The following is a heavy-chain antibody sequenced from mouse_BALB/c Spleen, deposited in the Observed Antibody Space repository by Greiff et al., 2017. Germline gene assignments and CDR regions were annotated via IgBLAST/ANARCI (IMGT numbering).Heavy chain of an antibody. V-gene: IGHV2-3*01. D-gene: IGHD1-1*01. CDR3: AKPVTTVVALYWYFDV. Sequence: VQRVESGPGLVAPSQSLSITCTVSGFSLTSYGVSWVRQPPGKGLEWLGVIWGDGSTNYHSALISRLSISKDNSKSQVFLKLNSLQTDDTATYYCAKPVTTVVALYWYFDVWGAGTTVTVSS. CDR1: GFSLTSYG. CDR2: IWGDGST. J-gene: IGHJ1*01.